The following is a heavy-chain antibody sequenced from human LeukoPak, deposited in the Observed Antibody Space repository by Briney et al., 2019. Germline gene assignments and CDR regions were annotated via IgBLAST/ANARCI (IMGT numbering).Heavy chain of an antibody. J-gene: IGHJ4*02. CDR1: GFTFSSHS. V-gene: IGHV4-34*01. D-gene: IGHD3-16*02. CDR3: ARGSQFGGVIVIILDY. Sequence: PGGSLRLSCAASGFTFSSHSMNWVRQPPGKGLEWIGEINHSGSTNYNPSLKSRVTISVDTSKNQFSLKLSSVTAADTAVYYCARGSQFGGVIVIILDYWGQGTLVTVSS. CDR2: INHSGST.